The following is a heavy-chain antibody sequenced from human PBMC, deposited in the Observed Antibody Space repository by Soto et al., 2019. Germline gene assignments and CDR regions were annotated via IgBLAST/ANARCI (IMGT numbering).Heavy chain of an antibody. CDR1: GYTFTSYY. CDR3: ARDRWACSSTSCYSGSPWFDP. V-gene: IGHV1-46*01. J-gene: IGHJ5*02. CDR2: SHPSGGST. Sequence: GASVKVSCKASGYTFTSYYIHWVRQAPGQGLEWMGKSHPSGGSTNSAQKCQGRVTMTRDTSTSTVYMELSSLRSEDTAIYYCARDRWACSSTSCYSGSPWFDPWGQGTLVTVSS. D-gene: IGHD2-2*02.